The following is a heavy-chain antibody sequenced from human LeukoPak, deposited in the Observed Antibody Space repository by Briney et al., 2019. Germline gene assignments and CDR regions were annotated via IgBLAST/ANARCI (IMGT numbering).Heavy chain of an antibody. CDR2: MNPNSGNT. CDR1: GYTFTSYD. D-gene: IGHD3-22*01. Sequence: ASVKVSCKASGYTFTSYDINWVRQATGQGLEWMAWMNPNSGNTGYAQKFQGRVTITRNTSISTAYMELRSLRSDDTAVYYCARDLGRDSITMIPSHGAFDIWGQGTMVTVSS. CDR3: ARDLGRDSITMIPSHGAFDI. J-gene: IGHJ3*02. V-gene: IGHV1-8*03.